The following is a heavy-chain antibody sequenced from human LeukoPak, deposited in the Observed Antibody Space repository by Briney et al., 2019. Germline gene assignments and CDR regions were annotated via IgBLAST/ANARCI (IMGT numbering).Heavy chain of an antibody. Sequence: GGSLRLSCAASGFTFSSCAMSWVRQAPGKGLEWVSAISGSGATTYYADSVKGRLTTSRDNSKNTLYLQMNSLRAEDTAVYYCAKNRNLGGSYYGYFDYWGQGTLVTVSS. J-gene: IGHJ4*02. CDR3: AKNRNLGGSYYGYFDY. CDR1: GFTFSSCA. CDR2: ISGSGATT. V-gene: IGHV3-23*01. D-gene: IGHD1-26*01.